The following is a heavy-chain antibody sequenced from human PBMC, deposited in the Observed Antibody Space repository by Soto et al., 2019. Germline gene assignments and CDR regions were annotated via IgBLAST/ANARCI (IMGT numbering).Heavy chain of an antibody. J-gene: IGHJ4*02. CDR1: GFTFTTYA. CDR2: ISASSAGT. CDR3: AKKSSGYYPFDY. D-gene: IGHD3-22*01. Sequence: GGSLRLSCAASGFTFTTYAMIWVRQAPGEGLQWVSSISASSAGTYYADSVKGRFTISRDNSMNTLYLQMNSLRADDTAVYYCAKKSSGYYPFDYWGQGTLVTVSS. V-gene: IGHV3-23*01.